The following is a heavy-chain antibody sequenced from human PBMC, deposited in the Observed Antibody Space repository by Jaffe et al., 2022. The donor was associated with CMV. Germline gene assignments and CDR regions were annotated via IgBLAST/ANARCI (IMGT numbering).Heavy chain of an antibody. Sequence: QVELQESGPGLVKPSGTLSLTCAVSGGPISTNNWWSWVRQPPGKGLEWIGEVYHSGSTNYSPSLKSRVTISVDKSKNQFSLKLNSVTAADTAVYYCARVFIMGTVDYYYYMDVWGKGTTVTVS. CDR3: ARVFIMGTVDYYYYMDV. CDR2: VYHSGST. V-gene: IGHV4-4*02. J-gene: IGHJ6*03. D-gene: IGHD2-8*01. CDR1: GGPISTNNW.